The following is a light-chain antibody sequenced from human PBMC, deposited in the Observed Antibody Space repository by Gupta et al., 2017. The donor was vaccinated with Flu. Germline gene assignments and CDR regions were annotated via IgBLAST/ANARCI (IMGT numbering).Light chain of an antibody. V-gene: IGLV3-25*03. Sequence: PKQFVYWYQQRPGQAPWLLIYKDTERPSGVPARFSGSSEGTRATLTLSAAQAKTEADYDYQSLASDETYVVFGGGTKLTVL. CDR1: PKQF. CDR2: KDT. J-gene: IGLJ2*01. CDR3: QSLASDETYVV.